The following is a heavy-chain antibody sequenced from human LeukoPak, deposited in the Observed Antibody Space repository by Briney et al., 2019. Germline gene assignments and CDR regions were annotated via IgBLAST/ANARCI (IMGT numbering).Heavy chain of an antibody. Sequence: SETLSLTCTVSGYSISSGYYWGWIRQPPGKGLEWIGSIYHSGSTYYNPSLKSRVTISVDTSKNQFSLKLSSVTAADTAVYYCARWPYCSSTSCYNNWFDPWGQGTLVTVSS. D-gene: IGHD2-2*01. CDR3: ARWPYCSSTSCYNNWFDP. CDR1: GYSISSGYY. J-gene: IGHJ5*02. CDR2: IYHSGST. V-gene: IGHV4-38-2*02.